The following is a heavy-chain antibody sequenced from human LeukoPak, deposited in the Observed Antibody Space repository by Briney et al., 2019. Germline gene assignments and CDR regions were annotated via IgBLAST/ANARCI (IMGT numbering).Heavy chain of an antibody. D-gene: IGHD3-10*01. CDR1: GFTFSSYW. Sequence: GGSLRLSCAASGFTFSSYWMSWVRQAPGKGLEWVANIKQDGSEKYYVDSVKGRFTISRDNAKNSLYLQMNSLRAEDTAVYYCARDPSDYYGSGSYYMDVWGKGTMVTVSS. CDR2: IKQDGSEK. V-gene: IGHV3-7*01. J-gene: IGHJ6*03. CDR3: ARDPSDYYGSGSYYMDV.